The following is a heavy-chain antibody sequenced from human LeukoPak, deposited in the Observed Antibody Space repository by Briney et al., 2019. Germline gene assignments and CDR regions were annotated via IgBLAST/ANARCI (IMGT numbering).Heavy chain of an antibody. CDR2: ISYDGSNK. V-gene: IGHV3-30*18. CDR1: GFTFSSYG. CDR3: AKTGSYGTTSFDY. Sequence: SGGSLRLSCAASGFTFSSYGMHWVRQAPGKGLEWVAVISYDGSNKYYADSVKGRFTISRDNSKNTLYLQMNSLRAEDTAVYYCAKTGSYGTTSFDYWGQGTLVTVSS. J-gene: IGHJ4*02. D-gene: IGHD5-18*01.